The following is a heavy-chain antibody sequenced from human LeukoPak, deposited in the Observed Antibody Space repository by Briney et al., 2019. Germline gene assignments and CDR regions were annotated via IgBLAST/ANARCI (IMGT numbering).Heavy chain of an antibody. D-gene: IGHD5-24*01. CDR1: GGSISNYY. Sequence: SETLSLTCTVSGGSISNYYWSWIRQTPGKGLEWIGYIFYSGSTDYNPSVKSRVTISVDTSRNQFSLKLRSVTAADTAVYYCARRGDGYPYYFDYWGQGTLVTVSP. V-gene: IGHV4-59*08. J-gene: IGHJ4*02. CDR2: IFYSGST. CDR3: ARRGDGYPYYFDY.